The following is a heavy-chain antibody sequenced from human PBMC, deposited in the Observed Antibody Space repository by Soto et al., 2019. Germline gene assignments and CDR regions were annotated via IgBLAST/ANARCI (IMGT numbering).Heavy chain of an antibody. D-gene: IGHD6-19*01. CDR2: IDWDDRK. Sequence: GSGPTLVNPTQTLTLTCTFSGFSLSTTGMCVSWIRQPPGKALEWLARIDWDDRKYYTTSLKTRLTISKDTSKNQVVLTMTNMDPVDTATYYCARILRVADLDYYYYGVDVWGQGTTVTVAS. CDR3: ARILRVADLDYYYYGVDV. CDR1: GFSLSTTGMC. J-gene: IGHJ6*02. V-gene: IGHV2-70*11.